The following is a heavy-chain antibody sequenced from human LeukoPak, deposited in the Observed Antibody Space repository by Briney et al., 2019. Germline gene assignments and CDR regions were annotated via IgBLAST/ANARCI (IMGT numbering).Heavy chain of an antibody. Sequence: GGSLRLSCAASGFSFSDHYMDWVRQAPGKGLEWVSAISGSGGSTYYADSVKGRFTISRDNSKNTLYLQMNSLRAEDTAVYYCAKGSNRGVGYDAFDIWGQGTMVTVSS. CDR1: GFSFSDHY. V-gene: IGHV3-23*01. CDR2: ISGSGGST. D-gene: IGHD2-15*01. J-gene: IGHJ3*02. CDR3: AKGSNRGVGYDAFDI.